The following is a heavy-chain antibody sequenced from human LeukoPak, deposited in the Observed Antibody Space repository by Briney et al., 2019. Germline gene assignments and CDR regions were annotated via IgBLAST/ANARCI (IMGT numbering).Heavy chain of an antibody. CDR3: ARGPLSYDSSGYYFGY. D-gene: IGHD3-22*01. Sequence: GGSLRLSCAASGFTFSSYDMHWVRQATGKGLEWVSAIGTAGDTYYPGSVKGRFTISRENAKNSLYLQMNSLRAGDTAVYYCARGPLSYDSSGYYFGYWGQGTLVTVSS. J-gene: IGHJ4*02. CDR2: IGTAGDT. CDR1: GFTFSSYD. V-gene: IGHV3-13*01.